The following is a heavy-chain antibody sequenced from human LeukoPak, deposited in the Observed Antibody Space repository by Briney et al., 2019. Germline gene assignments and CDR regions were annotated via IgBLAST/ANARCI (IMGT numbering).Heavy chain of an antibody. D-gene: IGHD6-19*01. CDR2: ISYDGSNK. Sequence: GGSLRLSCAASGFTFSSYAMHWVRQAPGKGLEWVAVISYDGSNKYYAGSVKGRFTISRDNSKNTLYLQMNSLRAEDTAVYYCARGVAGHFDYWGQGTLVTVSS. CDR3: ARGVAGHFDY. CDR1: GFTFSSYA. V-gene: IGHV3-30-3*01. J-gene: IGHJ4*02.